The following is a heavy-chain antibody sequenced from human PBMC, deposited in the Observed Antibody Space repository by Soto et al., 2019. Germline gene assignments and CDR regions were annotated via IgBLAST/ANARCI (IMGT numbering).Heavy chain of an antibody. CDR2: IYNSGGS. CDR1: GASVRSVDYY. V-gene: IGHV4-30-4*01. CDR3: VGTGTTDDY. Sequence: SETLSLTCSVSGASVRSVDYYWICIRQAPGKGLEWIGYIYNSGGSYYNPSLKGRLTISIDTSKNQFSLKLNSVTAADTAIYYCVGTGTTDDYWGRGTLVTVSS. J-gene: IGHJ4*02. D-gene: IGHD4-17*01.